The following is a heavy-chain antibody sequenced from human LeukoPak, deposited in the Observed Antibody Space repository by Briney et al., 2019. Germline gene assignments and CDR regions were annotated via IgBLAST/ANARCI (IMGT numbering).Heavy chain of an antibody. CDR3: ARNRGYDFWSGYTH. CDR2: SNWNGGST. CDR1: GFTFDDYA. V-gene: IGHV3-20*04. J-gene: IGHJ1*01. Sequence: PGGSLRLSCAASGFTFDDYAMSWVRQTPGKGLEWVSGSNWNGGSTGYADSVKGRFTISRDNAKNSLYLQMNSLRADDTALYYCARNRGYDFWSGYTHWGQGILATVSS. D-gene: IGHD3-3*01.